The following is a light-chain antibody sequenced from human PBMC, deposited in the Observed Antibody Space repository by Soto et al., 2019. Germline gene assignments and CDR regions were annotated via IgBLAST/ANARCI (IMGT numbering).Light chain of an antibody. CDR1: QSVSSD. V-gene: IGKV3-15*01. CDR2: GTS. CDR3: QHYNNWPLT. J-gene: IGKJ4*01. Sequence: ETVMTQSPGTLSVSPGERATLSCRASQSVSSDLAWYQQKPGQAPRLLIYGTSTRATGIPARFSGSGSGTEFTLTISSLQFEDFAVYYCQHYNNWPLTFGGGTKVDNK.